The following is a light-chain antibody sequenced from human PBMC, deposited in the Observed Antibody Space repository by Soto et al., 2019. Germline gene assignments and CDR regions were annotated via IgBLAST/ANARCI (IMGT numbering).Light chain of an antibody. CDR2: DAS. Sequence: EIVLTQSPATLSLSPGEGATLSCRASQSVGSLLAWYQQKPGQAPRLVIYDASNRATGIPARFSGSGSGTDFTLTISRLEPEDFAVYYCQQRSNWPITFGQGTRLGIK. CDR3: QQRSNWPIT. J-gene: IGKJ5*01. V-gene: IGKV3-11*01. CDR1: QSVGSL.